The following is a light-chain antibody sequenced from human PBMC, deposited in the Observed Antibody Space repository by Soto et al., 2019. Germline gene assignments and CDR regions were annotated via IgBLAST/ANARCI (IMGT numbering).Light chain of an antibody. CDR1: QGIRND. J-gene: IGKJ1*01. CDR3: LQDYNYPWT. CDR2: AAS. Sequence: AIQMTQSPSSLSASVGDRVTITCRASQGIRNDLGWYQQKPGKAPKLLIYAASSLQSGVPSRFSGSGSGTDFTLTISTLQPEDFATYYFLQDYNYPWTFGQGTKVEIK. V-gene: IGKV1-6*01.